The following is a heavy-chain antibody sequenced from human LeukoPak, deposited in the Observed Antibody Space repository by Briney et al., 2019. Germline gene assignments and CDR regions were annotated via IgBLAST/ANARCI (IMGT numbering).Heavy chain of an antibody. V-gene: IGHV5-51*01. CDR1: GYSFTSYW. CDR3: ARQRGYSGYVDAFDI. J-gene: IGHJ3*02. CDR2: IYPVDSET. D-gene: IGHD5-12*01. Sequence: GESLKISCNGSGYSFTSYWIGWVRHMPGKGLEWMGIIYPVDSETRYSPSFQGQVTISADKSISTAYLQWSSLKASDTAMYYCARQRGYSGYVDAFDIWGQGTMVTVSS.